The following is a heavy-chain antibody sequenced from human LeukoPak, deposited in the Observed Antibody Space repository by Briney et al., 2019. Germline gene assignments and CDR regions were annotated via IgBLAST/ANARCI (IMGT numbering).Heavy chain of an antibody. CDR2: MNPDSGGT. J-gene: IGHJ4*02. Sequence: ASVKVSCKASGYXFIAYYIHWVRQAPGQGLEWMGWMNPDSGGTNYAQRFQGRVTMTRDTSISTVYMELSGLRSDDTAVYYCTRTDAGYSSSWYGNWGQGTLVTVSS. V-gene: IGHV1-2*02. CDR1: GYXFIAYY. D-gene: IGHD6-13*01. CDR3: TRTDAGYSSSWYGN.